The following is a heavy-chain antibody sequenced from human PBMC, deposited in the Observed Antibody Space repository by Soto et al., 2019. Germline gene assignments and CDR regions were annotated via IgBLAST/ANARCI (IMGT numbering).Heavy chain of an antibody. D-gene: IGHD5-12*01. V-gene: IGHV1-69*01. CDR1: GGTFITYA. CDR3: ASTSEVATSNTCDS. CDR2: IIPIFGTA. Sequence: QVQLVQSGAEVTTPGSSVRVSCKASGGTFITYAISWGRQAPGQGLEWMGGIIPIFGTANYAQKFKARVTITADEATSTADMELSSLRSEDTGVYYCASTSEVATSNTCDSVGEGTLVTVSS. J-gene: IGHJ5*01.